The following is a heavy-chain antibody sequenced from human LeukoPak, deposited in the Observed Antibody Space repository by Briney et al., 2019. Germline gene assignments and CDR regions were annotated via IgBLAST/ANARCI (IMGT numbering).Heavy chain of an antibody. V-gene: IGHV3-30*04. CDR1: GFTLSSYN. CDR2: ILYDGSTE. J-gene: IGHJ4*02. D-gene: IGHD6-6*01. CDR3: ARDLSSIAALVFSCFDY. Sequence: GGSLRLSCAASGFTLSSYNMHWVRQAPGKGLEWVAGILYDGSTEYYADSGKGRFTVSRDNSNNMLYLQMNSLRAEDTAIYYCARDLSSIAALVFSCFDYWGQGTLVTVSS.